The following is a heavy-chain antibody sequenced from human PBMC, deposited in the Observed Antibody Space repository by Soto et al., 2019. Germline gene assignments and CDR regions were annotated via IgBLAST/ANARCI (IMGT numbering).Heavy chain of an antibody. CDR3: TTDHGGTYSGYFDL. V-gene: IGHV3-15*01. J-gene: IGHJ2*01. Sequence: GGSLRLSCAASGFTFSNAWMSWVRQAPGKGLEWVGRIKSKTDGGTTDYAAPVKGRFTISRDDSKNTLYLQMNSLKTEDTAVYYCTTDHGGTYSGYFDLWGRGTLVTVSS. D-gene: IGHD1-7*01. CDR1: GFTFSNAW. CDR2: IKSKTDGGTT.